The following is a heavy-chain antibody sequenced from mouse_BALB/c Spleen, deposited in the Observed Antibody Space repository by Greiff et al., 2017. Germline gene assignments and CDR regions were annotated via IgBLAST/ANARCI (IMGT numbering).Heavy chain of an antibody. J-gene: IGHJ4*01. V-gene: IGHV5-17*02. D-gene: IGHD2-10*02. CDR3: ARGKYGNYDAMDY. CDR1: GFTFSSFG. CDR2: ISSGSSTI. Sequence: EVQLVESGGGLVQPGGSRKLSCAASGFTFSSFGMHWVRQAPEKGLEWVAYISSGSSTIYYADTVKGRFTISRDNPKNTLFLQMTSLRSEDTAMYYCARGKYGNYDAMDYWGQGTSVTVSS.